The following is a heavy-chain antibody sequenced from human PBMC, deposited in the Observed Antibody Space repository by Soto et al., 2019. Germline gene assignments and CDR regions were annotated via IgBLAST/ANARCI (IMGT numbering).Heavy chain of an antibody. D-gene: IGHD4-17*01. Sequence: PGGSLRLSCAASGFTFSSYWMHWVRQAPGKGLVWVSRINSDGSSTSYADSVKGRFTISRDNAKNTLYLQMNSLRAEDTAVYYCATGTVTTGNEYWGQGTLVTVSS. CDR1: GFTFSSYW. J-gene: IGHJ4*02. CDR3: ATGTVTTGNEY. CDR2: INSDGSST. V-gene: IGHV3-74*01.